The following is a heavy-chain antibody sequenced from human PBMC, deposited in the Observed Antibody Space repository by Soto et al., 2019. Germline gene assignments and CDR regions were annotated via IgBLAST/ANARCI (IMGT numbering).Heavy chain of an antibody. CDR1: GFTFSGVW. CDR3: TTEYSSSWYNY. J-gene: IGHJ4*02. V-gene: IGHV3-15*01. CDR2: IKRNSDGGTT. D-gene: IGHD6-13*01. Sequence: GSLRLSCAGSGFTFSGVWMTWVRQAPGKGLEWVGRIKRNSDGGTTDYAAPVKGRFTISRDDSKNTLYLQMDSLKNEDTAIYFCTTEYSSSWYNYWGQGTLVTVSS.